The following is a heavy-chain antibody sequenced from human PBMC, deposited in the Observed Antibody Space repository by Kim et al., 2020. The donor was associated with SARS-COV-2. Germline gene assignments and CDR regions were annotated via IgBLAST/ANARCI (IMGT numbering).Heavy chain of an antibody. CDR2: IDPSDSYT. CDR1: GYSFTSYW. D-gene: IGHD2-15*01. CDR3: ARPNCSGGSCWGDYGMDV. V-gene: IGHV5-10-1*01. Sequence: GESLKISCKGSGYSFTSYWISWVRQMPGKGLEWMGRIDPSDSYTNYSPSFQGHVTISADKSISTAYLQWSSLKASDTAMYYCARPNCSGGSCWGDYGMDVWGQGTTVTVSS. J-gene: IGHJ6*02.